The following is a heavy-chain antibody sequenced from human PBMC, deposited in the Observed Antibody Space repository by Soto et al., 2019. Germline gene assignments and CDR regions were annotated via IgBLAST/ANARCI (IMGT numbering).Heavy chain of an antibody. Sequence: PWGSLRLSCAASGFTFSHYAIMFSRHSPVRGLEWVSTIDGPTTNTHYIDSVKGRFFISRDNAINTVYLQMNGLRAEDTAVYYCVTWLSAHFDYWGRGTLVTVSS. V-gene: IGHV3-23*05. J-gene: IGHJ4*02. CDR3: VTWLSAHFDY. D-gene: IGHD6-19*01. CDR2: IDGPTTNT. CDR1: GFTFSHYA.